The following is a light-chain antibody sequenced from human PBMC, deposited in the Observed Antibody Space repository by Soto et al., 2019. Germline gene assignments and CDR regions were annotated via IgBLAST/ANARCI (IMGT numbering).Light chain of an antibody. Sequence: QSALTQPASVSGSPGQSITISCTGTSSDVGSCNCVSWYQQHPGKAPTLMIYEVNKRPSGVSNRFSGSKSGNTASLTISGVEAEDEADYYCCSSVGSPNWVFGGGTTLTV. CDR1: SSDVGSCNC. CDR3: CSSVGSPNWV. CDR2: EVN. V-gene: IGLV2-23*02. J-gene: IGLJ3*02.